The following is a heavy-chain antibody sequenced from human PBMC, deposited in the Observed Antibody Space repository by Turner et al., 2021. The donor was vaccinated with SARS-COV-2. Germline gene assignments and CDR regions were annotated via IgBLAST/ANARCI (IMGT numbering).Heavy chain of an antibody. D-gene: IGHD4-4*01. CDR1: GFTFSSYW. Sequence: DVQLVESEGGLVQPGGSLRLSCAASGFTFSSYWMHWVRQAPGKGLVWVSRINSDGSSTSYADSVEGRFTVSRDNAKNTLYLQMNSLRAEDTAVYYCAKQLGLYSNPMYYFDYWGQGTLVTVSS. CDR3: AKQLGLYSNPMYYFDY. CDR2: INSDGSST. V-gene: IGHV3-74*01. J-gene: IGHJ4*02.